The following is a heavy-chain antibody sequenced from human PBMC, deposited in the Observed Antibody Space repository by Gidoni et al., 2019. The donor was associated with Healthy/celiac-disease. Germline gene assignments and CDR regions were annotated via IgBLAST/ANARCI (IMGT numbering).Heavy chain of an antibody. V-gene: IGHV1-69*06. J-gene: IGHJ4*02. CDR3: ARDRFPRVRGYYPYFDY. Sequence: QVQLVQSGAEVKKPGSSVKVSCKASGGTFSSYAISWVRQAPGQGLEWMGGIIPIFGTANYAQKFQGRVTITADKSTSTAYMELSSLRSEDTAVYYCARDRFPRVRGYYPYFDYWGQGTLVTVSS. CDR2: IIPIFGTA. D-gene: IGHD3-22*01. CDR1: GGTFSSYA.